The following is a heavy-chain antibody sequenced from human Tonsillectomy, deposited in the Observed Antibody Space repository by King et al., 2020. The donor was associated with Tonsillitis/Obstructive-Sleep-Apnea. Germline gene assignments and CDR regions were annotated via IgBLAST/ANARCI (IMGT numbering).Heavy chain of an antibody. CDR3: ARKGGYSGSDPRDY. V-gene: IGHV3-7*03. Sequence: VQLVESGGGLVQPGGSLRLSCAASGFTFSRYWMTWVRQAPGKGLEWVANIKQDGSEKYYVDSVKGRFTISRDNAKNSLYLQRNSLRAGDTAVYYCARKGGYSGSDPRDYWGQGTLVTVSS. D-gene: IGHD1-26*01. CDR1: GFTFSRYW. J-gene: IGHJ4*02. CDR2: IKQDGSEK.